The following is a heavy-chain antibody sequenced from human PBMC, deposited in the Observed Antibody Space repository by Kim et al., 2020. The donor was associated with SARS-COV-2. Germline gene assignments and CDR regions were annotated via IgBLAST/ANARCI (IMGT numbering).Heavy chain of an antibody. Sequence: RVTISVDTSKNQFSLKLSSVTAADTAVYYCARAPLATILFRDSWNWFDPWGQGTLVTVSS. J-gene: IGHJ5*02. CDR3: ARAPLATILFRDSWNWFDP. D-gene: IGHD5-12*01. V-gene: IGHV4-34*01.